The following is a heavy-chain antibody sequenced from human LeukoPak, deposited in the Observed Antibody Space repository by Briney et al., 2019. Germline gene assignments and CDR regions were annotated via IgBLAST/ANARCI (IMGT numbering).Heavy chain of an antibody. Sequence: ASVKVSCKASGYTFTSYGISWVRQAPGQGLEWMGWISAYNGNTNYAQKLQGRVTMTTDTSTSTAYMELRSLRSDDTAVYYCARMYYYDSSSYYYGLFDYWGQGTLVTVSS. D-gene: IGHD3-22*01. CDR2: ISAYNGNT. CDR1: GYTFTSYG. CDR3: ARMYYYDSSSYYYGLFDY. V-gene: IGHV1-18*01. J-gene: IGHJ4*02.